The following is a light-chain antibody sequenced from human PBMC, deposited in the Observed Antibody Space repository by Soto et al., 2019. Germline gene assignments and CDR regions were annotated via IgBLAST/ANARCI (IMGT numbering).Light chain of an antibody. J-gene: IGKJ4*01. CDR3: QQSYSTHALT. V-gene: IGKV1-39*01. CDR2: AAS. Sequence: DLQMTQSPSSLPATVGDRITITCRASQNIGRYLNWYQKKPGKAPKLLIYAASSLHSGVPSRFSGSRSGTDFTLTISSLQPEDFATYYCQQSYSTHALTFGGGTKVEIK. CDR1: QNIGRY.